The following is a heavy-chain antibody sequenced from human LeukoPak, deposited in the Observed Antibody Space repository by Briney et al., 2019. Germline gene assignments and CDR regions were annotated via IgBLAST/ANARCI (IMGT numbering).Heavy chain of an antibody. CDR1: GYTFTSYA. Sequence: SVKVSCKASGYTFTSYAISWVRQAPGQGLEWMGRIIPILGIANYAQKFQGRVTITADKSTSTAYMELSSLRSEDTAVYYCARRPNYDFWSGYYSDAFDIWGQGTMVTVSS. D-gene: IGHD3-3*01. J-gene: IGHJ3*02. CDR3: ARRPNYDFWSGYYSDAFDI. V-gene: IGHV1-69*04. CDR2: IIPILGIA.